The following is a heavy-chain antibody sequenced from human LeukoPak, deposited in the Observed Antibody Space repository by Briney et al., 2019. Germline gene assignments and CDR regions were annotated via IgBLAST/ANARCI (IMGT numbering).Heavy chain of an antibody. CDR1: GGCISSSSYY. D-gene: IGHD3-10*01. CDR2: SYYSGST. CDR3: ARHPRVRGVPDHGYYYYMDV. J-gene: IGHJ6*03. V-gene: IGHV4-39*01. Sequence: SETLSLTCTVSGGCISSSSYYWGWIRQPPGKGLEWIGSSYYSGSTYYNPSLKSRVTISVDTSKNQFSLKLSSVTAADTAVYYCARHPRVRGVPDHGYYYYMDVWGKGTTVTISS.